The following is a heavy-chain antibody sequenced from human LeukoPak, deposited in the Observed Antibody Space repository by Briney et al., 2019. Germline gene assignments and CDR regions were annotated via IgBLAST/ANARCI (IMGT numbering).Heavy chain of an antibody. D-gene: IGHD6-13*01. J-gene: IGHJ5*02. CDR2: IYYSGST. V-gene: IGHV4-59*11. CDR3: ARDRGSSWYGGWFDP. Sequence: KASGTLSLTCTVSGGSISSHYWSWIRQPPGKGLEWIGYIYYSGSTNYNPSLKSRVTISVDTSKNQFSLKLSSVTAADTAVYYCARDRGSSWYGGWFDPWGQGTLVTVSS. CDR1: GGSISSHY.